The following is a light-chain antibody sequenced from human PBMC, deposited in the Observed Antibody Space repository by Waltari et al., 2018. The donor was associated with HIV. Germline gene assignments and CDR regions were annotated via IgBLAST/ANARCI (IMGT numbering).Light chain of an antibody. V-gene: IGLV1-47*01. J-gene: IGLJ2*01. CDR2: RND. CDR3: ASWDDSLGGYWI. CDR1: PPHPRRIY. Sequence: VATQPPPPSGPLGQRVTTSCSGGPPHPRRIYVHFFQHLPGTSPKRLLYRNDQRPSGVPDRSSGSKSGTSASLAISGLRSEDEADYYCASWDDSLGGYWIFGGGTNLAVL.